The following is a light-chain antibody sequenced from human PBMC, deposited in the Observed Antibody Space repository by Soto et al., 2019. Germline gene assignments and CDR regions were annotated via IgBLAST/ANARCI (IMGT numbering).Light chain of an antibody. CDR3: QQRSNWPPGWT. J-gene: IGKJ1*01. CDR1: QSVSSY. Sequence: EIVLTQSPATLSLSPWERATLSCRASQSVSSYLAWYQQKPGQAPRLLIYDASNRATGIPARFSGSGSGTDFTLTSSSLEPEDFAVYYCQQRSNWPPGWTFGQGTKVDIK. V-gene: IGKV3-11*01. CDR2: DAS.